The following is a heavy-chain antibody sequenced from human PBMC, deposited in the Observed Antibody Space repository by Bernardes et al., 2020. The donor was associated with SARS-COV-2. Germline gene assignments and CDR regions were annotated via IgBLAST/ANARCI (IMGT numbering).Heavy chain of an antibody. Sequence: SETLSLTCAVYGGSFSGYYWSWIRQPPGKGLEWIGEINHSGSTNYNPSLKSRVTISVDTSKNQFSLKLSSVTAADTAVYYCARRGYCSGGSCFPPRYWGQGTLVTVSS. V-gene: IGHV4-34*01. CDR2: INHSGST. J-gene: IGHJ4*02. CDR3: ARRGYCSGGSCFPPRY. CDR1: GGSFSGYY. D-gene: IGHD2-15*01.